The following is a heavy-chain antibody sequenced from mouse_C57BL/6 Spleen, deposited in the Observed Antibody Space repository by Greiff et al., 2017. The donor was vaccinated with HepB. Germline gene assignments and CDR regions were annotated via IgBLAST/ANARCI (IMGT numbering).Heavy chain of an antibody. CDR1: GFSLTSYG. CDR3: AKVDYDGYYAMDY. Sequence: QVQLKESGPGLVQPSQSLSITCTVSGFSLTSYGVHWVRQSPGKGLEWLGVIWRGGSTDYNAAFMSRLSITKDNSKSQVFFKMNSLQADDTAIYYCAKVDYDGYYAMDYWGQGTSVTVSS. J-gene: IGHJ4*01. D-gene: IGHD2-4*01. V-gene: IGHV2-5*01. CDR2: IWRGGST.